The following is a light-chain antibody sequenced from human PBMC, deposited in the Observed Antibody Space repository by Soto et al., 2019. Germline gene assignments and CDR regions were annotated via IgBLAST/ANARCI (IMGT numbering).Light chain of an antibody. V-gene: IGKV1-5*01. CDR3: HQYSTSPYT. CDR2: HAS. J-gene: IGKJ2*01. CDR1: QSFTNW. Sequence: DIQMTQSPSTLSASVGDRVTITCRASQSFTNWLAWYQQKPGKAPNLLIYHASNLESGVPSRFSGSESGTEFTLTISSLQPDDFATYYCHQYSTSPYTFGQGTKVDIK.